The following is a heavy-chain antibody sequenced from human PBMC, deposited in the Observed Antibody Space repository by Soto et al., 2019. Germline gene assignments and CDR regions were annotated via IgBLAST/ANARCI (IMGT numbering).Heavy chain of an antibody. CDR1: GGSISSGGYY. Sequence: PSETLSLTCTVSGGSISSGGYYWSWIRQHPGKGLEWIGYIYYSGSTYYNPSLKSRVTISVDTSKNQFSLKLSSVTAADTAVYYCARQYGYNNWFDPWGQGTLVTVSS. CDR3: ARQYGYNNWFDP. D-gene: IGHD5-12*01. V-gene: IGHV4-31*03. CDR2: IYYSGST. J-gene: IGHJ5*02.